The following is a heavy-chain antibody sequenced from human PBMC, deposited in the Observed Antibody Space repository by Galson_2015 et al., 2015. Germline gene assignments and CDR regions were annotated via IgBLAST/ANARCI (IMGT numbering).Heavy chain of an antibody. J-gene: IGHJ5*02. Sequence: SVKVSCKASGGSFRNYVISWVRQAPGHGLEWMGGIIPIFGTVNYAQNFQGRFTIIADESTGTAHMKLSTLRSDDTAVYYCAGSNWTPFQRPFKWVDPWGQGTLVTVSS. CDR3: AGSNWTPFQRPFKWVDP. V-gene: IGHV1-69*13. CDR1: GGSFRNYV. CDR2: IIPIFGTV. D-gene: IGHD1-1*01.